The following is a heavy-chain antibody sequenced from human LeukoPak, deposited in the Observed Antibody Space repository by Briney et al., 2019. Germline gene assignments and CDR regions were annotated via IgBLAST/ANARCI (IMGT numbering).Heavy chain of an antibody. V-gene: IGHV1-69*13. Sequence: ASVKVSCKASGGTFSSYAISWVRQAPGQGLEWMGGITPMFGIAKYAQKFQGRVTISAVESMSTVHMELSSLRSEDTAKYYCARGWLADSTVVTPYNYWGQGTVVTVSS. CDR3: ARGWLADSTVVTPYNY. D-gene: IGHD4-23*01. J-gene: IGHJ4*02. CDR2: ITPMFGIA. CDR1: GGTFSSYA.